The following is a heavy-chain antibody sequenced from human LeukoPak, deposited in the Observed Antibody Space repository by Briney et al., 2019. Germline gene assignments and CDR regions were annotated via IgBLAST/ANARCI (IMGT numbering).Heavy chain of an antibody. V-gene: IGHV1-2*02. CDR1: GYTFTGYY. Sequence: ASVKVSCKASGYTFTGYYMHWVRQAPGQGLEWMGWINPNSGGTNYAQKFQGRVTMTRDTSISTAYMELSRLRSDDTAVNYCAREDQEATAKHLIYYYYYMDVWGKGTTVTISS. D-gene: IGHD2-21*02. CDR3: AREDQEATAKHLIYYYYYMDV. J-gene: IGHJ6*03. CDR2: INPNSGGT.